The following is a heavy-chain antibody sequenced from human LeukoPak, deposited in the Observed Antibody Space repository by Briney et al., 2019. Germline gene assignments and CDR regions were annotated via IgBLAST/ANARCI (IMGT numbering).Heavy chain of an antibody. D-gene: IGHD3-3*01. Sequence: PGGSLRLSCAASGFTFSDYYMSWIRQAPGKGLEWVSYISSSGSTIYYADSVKGRFTISRDNAKNSLYLQMNSLRAEDTAVYYCARQRQNYYDFWSGYSFCYFDYWGQGTLVTVSS. J-gene: IGHJ4*02. CDR3: ARQRQNYYDFWSGYSFCYFDY. V-gene: IGHV3-11*01. CDR2: ISSSGSTI. CDR1: GFTFSDYY.